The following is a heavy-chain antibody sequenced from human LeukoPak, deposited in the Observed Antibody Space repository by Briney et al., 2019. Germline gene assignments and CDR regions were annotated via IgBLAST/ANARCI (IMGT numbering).Heavy chain of an antibody. CDR1: GFTFSSYW. CDR2: INTDGSST. Sequence: GGSLRLSCAASGFTFSSYWMHWVRQAPGKGLLWVSRINTDGSSTTYADSVKGRFTISRDNSKNSLSLQMNSLRAEDTALYYCAKDMTGSGSYFDYWGQGTLVTVSS. V-gene: IGHV3-74*01. CDR3: AKDMTGSGSYFDY. J-gene: IGHJ4*02. D-gene: IGHD1-20*01.